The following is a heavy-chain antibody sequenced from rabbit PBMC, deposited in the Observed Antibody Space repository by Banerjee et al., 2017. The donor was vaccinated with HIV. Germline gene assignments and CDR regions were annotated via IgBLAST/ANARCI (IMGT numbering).Heavy chain of an antibody. CDR1: GFSFSSSDY. J-gene: IGHJ3*01. Sequence: QSLEESGGDLVKPGASLTLTCTASGFSFSSSDYMCWVRQAPGKGLEWIGCMDTGGGNTYDASWAKGRFTISKTSSTTVTLQLTSLTAADTATYFCARGAGLSYYNLWGQGTLVTVS. CDR3: ARGAGLSYYNL. CDR2: MDTGGGNT. V-gene: IGHV1S40*01. D-gene: IGHD8-1*01.